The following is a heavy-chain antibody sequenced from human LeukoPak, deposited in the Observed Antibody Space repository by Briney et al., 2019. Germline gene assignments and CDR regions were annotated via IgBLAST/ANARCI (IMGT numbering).Heavy chain of an antibody. Sequence: GGSLRLSCAASGFTVSNNYMAWVRQAPGKGLEWVSIIYPVGNTYYADSVKGRFTISRDNSWNTVDLKMKSMRAEATAVYYCARGGLELRPAYFDYWGQGTLVTVSS. CDR1: GFTVSNNY. CDR3: ARGGLELRPAYFDY. CDR2: IYPVGNT. V-gene: IGHV3-53*01. J-gene: IGHJ4*02. D-gene: IGHD1-7*01.